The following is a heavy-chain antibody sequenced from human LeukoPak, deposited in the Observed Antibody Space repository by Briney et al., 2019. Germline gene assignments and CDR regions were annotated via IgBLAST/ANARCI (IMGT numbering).Heavy chain of an antibody. Sequence: PGGSLRLSCAASAFTFSNYAMSWVRQAPGKGLEWVSTNSDSSTYYADSVKGRFTISRDNSENTLYLQMNSPRAEDTAVYYCAKATGYLLWGQGTLVIVSS. D-gene: IGHD1-14*01. CDR3: AKATGYLL. J-gene: IGHJ4*02. V-gene: IGHV3-23*01. CDR1: AFTFSNYA. CDR2: NSDSST.